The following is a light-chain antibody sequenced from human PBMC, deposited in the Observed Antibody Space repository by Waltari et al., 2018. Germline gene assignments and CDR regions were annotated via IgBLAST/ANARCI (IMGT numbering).Light chain of an antibody. V-gene: IGKV1-12*01. CDR1: LGISRW. CDR2: PSS. Sequence: DIQMTQSPSSVSAYVGDIVTITCRASLGISRWVAWYQQKPGKAPKLLIFPSSSLRSGVPSRFSGSGSGTDFTLTISSLQPEDFATYYCLQANSFPWTFGQGTKVDIK. CDR3: LQANSFPWT. J-gene: IGKJ1*01.